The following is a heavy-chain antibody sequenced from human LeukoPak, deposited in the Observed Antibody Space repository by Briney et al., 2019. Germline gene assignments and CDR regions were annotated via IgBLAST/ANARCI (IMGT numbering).Heavy chain of an antibody. V-gene: IGHV4-59*01. CDR2: IYYSGRT. Sequence: SETLSLTCTVSGGSISSYYWSWIRQPPGKGLEWIGYIYYSGRTNYNPSLKSRVTISVDPSKNQFSLKLSSVTAADTAVYYCARAAAAGTNGVYFQHWGQGTLVTVSS. CDR3: ARAAAAGTNGVYFQH. CDR1: GGSISSYY. J-gene: IGHJ1*01. D-gene: IGHD6-13*01.